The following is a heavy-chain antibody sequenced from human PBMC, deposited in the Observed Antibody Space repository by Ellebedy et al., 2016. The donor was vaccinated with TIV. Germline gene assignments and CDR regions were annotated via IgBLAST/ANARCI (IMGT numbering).Heavy chain of an antibody. CDR1: GFTFSSHA. Sequence: GESLKISCAASGFTFSSHAMTWVRQAPGKGLEWVSVISVSGATAYYADSVKGRFTISRDNSKNTLYLQMNSLRAEDTAIYYCAKVIGVTKKYGAFDMWGQGTMVTVSS. V-gene: IGHV3-23*01. CDR2: ISVSGATA. J-gene: IGHJ3*02. D-gene: IGHD2-21*01. CDR3: AKVIGVTKKYGAFDM.